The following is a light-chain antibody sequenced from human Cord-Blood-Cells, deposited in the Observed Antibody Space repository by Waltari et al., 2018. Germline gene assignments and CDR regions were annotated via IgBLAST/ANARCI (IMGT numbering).Light chain of an antibody. CDR1: QDISNY. CDR2: DAS. J-gene: IGKJ3*01. Sequence: DIKMTQSPSSLSASVGDRVTITCQASQDISNYLNWYQQKPRKAPKLLIYDASNLETGVPSSFSGSGSGTDFTFTISSLQPEDIATYYCQQYDNLPFTFGPGTKVDIK. CDR3: QQYDNLPFT. V-gene: IGKV1-33*01.